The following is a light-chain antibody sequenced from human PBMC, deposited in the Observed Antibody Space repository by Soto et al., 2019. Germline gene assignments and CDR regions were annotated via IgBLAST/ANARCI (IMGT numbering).Light chain of an antibody. CDR1: QSVSTT. J-gene: IGKJ5*01. V-gene: IGKV3-15*01. Sequence: EIVMTQSAATLSVSPGQRASLSCRASQSVSTTVAWYHQKPGQAPRLLIYGASTRATGISARFSGSGSGTEFTLTINSLEPEDSAVYYCQQRSNWPSITFGQGTRLEIK. CDR2: GAS. CDR3: QQRSNWPSIT.